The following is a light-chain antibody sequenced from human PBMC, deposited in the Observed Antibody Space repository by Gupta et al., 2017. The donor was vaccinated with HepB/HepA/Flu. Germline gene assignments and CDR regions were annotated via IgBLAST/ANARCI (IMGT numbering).Light chain of an antibody. CDR1: QSVDTY. J-gene: IGKJ4*01. CDR3: QQRSNWPPLT. CDR2: EAS. V-gene: IGKV3-11*01. Sequence: IVLTQYPATLSLSPGERATLSCRASQSVDTYLAWYQHKPGQAPRLLIYEASRRAAGIPARFSGSGSGTDFTLTITSLEPEDFAIYYCQQRSNWPPLTFGGGTKLEIK.